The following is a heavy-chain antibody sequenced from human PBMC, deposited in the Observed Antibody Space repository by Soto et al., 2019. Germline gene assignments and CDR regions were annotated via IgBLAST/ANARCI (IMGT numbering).Heavy chain of an antibody. D-gene: IGHD3-10*01. V-gene: IGHV1-46*01. CDR3: ARANSRYGSGSYYRYYYYGMDV. CDR2: INPSGGST. J-gene: IGHJ6*02. CDR1: GYTFTGDY. Sequence: ASVKVSCKASGYTFTGDYMRWVRQAPGQGLEWMGIINPSGGSTSYAQKFQGRVTMTRDTSTSTVYMELSSLRSEDTAVYYCARANSRYGSGSYYRYYYYGMDVWGQGTTVTVSS.